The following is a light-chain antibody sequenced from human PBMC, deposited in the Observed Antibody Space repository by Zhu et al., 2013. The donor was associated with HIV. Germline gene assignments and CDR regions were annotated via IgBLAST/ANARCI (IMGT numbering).Light chain of an antibody. CDR1: QSVLYSSNNKNY. Sequence: DIVMTQSPDSLAVSLGERATINCKSSQSVLYSSNNKNYLAWYQQKPGQPPKLLIYWASTRESGVPARFGGSGSGTDFTLTISSLQAEDVAVYYCQQYYSTPWTFGQGTKVEI. CDR3: QQYYSTPWT. V-gene: IGKV4-1*01. J-gene: IGKJ1*01. CDR2: WAS.